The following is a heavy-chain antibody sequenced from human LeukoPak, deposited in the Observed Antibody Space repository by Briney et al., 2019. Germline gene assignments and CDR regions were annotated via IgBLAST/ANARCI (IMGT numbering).Heavy chain of an antibody. Sequence: PGGSLRLSCEASGFTFTTYWIHWVRQGPGKGLVWVSRIKYDGSTSNYADSVKGRFTNSRDNAKNTVYLQMNSLRAEDTAVYYCATSIAARPRARDYWGQGTLVTVSS. CDR1: GFTFTTYW. CDR2: IKYDGSTS. D-gene: IGHD6-6*01. CDR3: ATSIAARPRARDY. J-gene: IGHJ4*02. V-gene: IGHV3-74*01.